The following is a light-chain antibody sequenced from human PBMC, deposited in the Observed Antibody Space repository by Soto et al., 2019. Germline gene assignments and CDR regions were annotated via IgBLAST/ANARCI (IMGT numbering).Light chain of an antibody. Sequence: DIQMTQSPSTLSASVGDRVTITCRASQSIDSWLAWYQQKPGKAPKLLMYKASSLESGVPSRFSGSGSGTEFTLTISSLQPDDFATYYCQHYKTSSRTFGQGTKVEIK. V-gene: IGKV1-5*03. J-gene: IGKJ1*01. CDR3: QHYKTSSRT. CDR2: KAS. CDR1: QSIDSW.